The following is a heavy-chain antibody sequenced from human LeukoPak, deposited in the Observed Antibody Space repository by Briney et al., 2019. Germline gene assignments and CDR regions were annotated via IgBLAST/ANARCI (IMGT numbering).Heavy chain of an antibody. Sequence: GGSLRLSCAASGFTFSSYNMNWVRQAPGKGLEWVSSISTSSSYIYYADSVKGRFTISRDNAKNSLYLQMNSLRAEDTAVYYRASFEYSSSVLGATDPNWFDPWGQGTLVTVSS. CDR2: ISTSSSYI. CDR1: GFTFSSYN. J-gene: IGHJ5*02. D-gene: IGHD6-6*01. CDR3: ASFEYSSSVLGATDPNWFDP. V-gene: IGHV3-21*01.